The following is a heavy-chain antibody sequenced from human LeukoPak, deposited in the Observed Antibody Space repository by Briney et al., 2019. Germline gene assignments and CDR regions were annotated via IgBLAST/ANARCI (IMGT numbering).Heavy chain of an antibody. D-gene: IGHD2-15*01. CDR3: ASRLKYCSGGSCYSGYYYYGMDV. V-gene: IGHV4-34*01. CDR2: INHSGST. Sequence: SETLSLTCTVSGGSFSGYYWSWIRQPPGKGLEWIGEINHSGSTNYNPSLKSRVTISVDTSKNQFSLKLSSVTAADTAVYYCASRLKYCSGGSCYSGYYYYGMDVWGQGTTVTVSS. J-gene: IGHJ6*02. CDR1: GGSFSGYY.